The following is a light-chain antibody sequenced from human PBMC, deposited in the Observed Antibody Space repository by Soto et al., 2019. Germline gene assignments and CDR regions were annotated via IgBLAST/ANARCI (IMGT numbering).Light chain of an antibody. J-gene: IGLJ1*01. Sequence: SALTQPASVSGSPGQSITISCTGTSSDVGGYNYVSWFQHHPGKAPKLMIYEVNKRPSGVPDRFSGSKSGNTASLTVSGLQAEDEADYYCSSYAGSSNVFGTGTKVT. CDR3: SSYAGSSNV. V-gene: IGLV2-8*01. CDR2: EVN. CDR1: SSDVGGYNY.